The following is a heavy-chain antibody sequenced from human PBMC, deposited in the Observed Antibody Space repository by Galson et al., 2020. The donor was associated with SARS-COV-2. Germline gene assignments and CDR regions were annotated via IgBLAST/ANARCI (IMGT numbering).Heavy chain of an antibody. D-gene: IGHD2-15*01. CDR1: GYNIRSNL. V-gene: IGHV5-51*01. J-gene: IGHJ4*02. Sequence: GASLKISCKGSGYNIRSNLICWGRQMPGKGLEWMGIVYPADSANNYHQSFQGHATISADWSITTAYLQWSSRKTSDTAMYYCTTLAAHCSAGDCYSYFDSWGQGTPVTVSS. CDR3: TTLAAHCSAGDCYSYFDS. CDR2: VYPADSAN.